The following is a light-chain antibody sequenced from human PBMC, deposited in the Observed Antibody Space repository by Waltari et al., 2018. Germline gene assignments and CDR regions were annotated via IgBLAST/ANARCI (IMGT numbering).Light chain of an antibody. CDR2: DQN. J-gene: IGLJ2*01. V-gene: IGLV3-19*01. CDR3: HSRDASGVGGA. Sequence: TQDPAVSVAVGQTVRITCQGDSLRSYHASWYQQRPGQAPKLLIYDQNNRPSGVPGRFAGCSSDNTASLTITGAQAEDEAYYYCHSRDASGVGGAFGGGTKLTVL. CDR1: SLRSYH.